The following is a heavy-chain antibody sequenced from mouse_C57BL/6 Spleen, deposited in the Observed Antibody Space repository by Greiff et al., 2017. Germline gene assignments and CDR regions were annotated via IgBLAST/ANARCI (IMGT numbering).Heavy chain of an antibody. V-gene: IGHV6-3*01. Sequence: EVKLVESGGGLVQPGGSMKLSCVASGFTFSNYWMNWVRHSPEKGLEWVAQIRLKSDNYATHYAESVKGRFTISRDDSKSSVYLQMNNLRAEDTGIYYCTGPNYGSSYDWYFDVWGTGTTVTVSS. CDR2: IRLKSDNYAT. D-gene: IGHD1-1*01. CDR3: TGPNYGSSYDWYFDV. J-gene: IGHJ1*03. CDR1: GFTFSNYW.